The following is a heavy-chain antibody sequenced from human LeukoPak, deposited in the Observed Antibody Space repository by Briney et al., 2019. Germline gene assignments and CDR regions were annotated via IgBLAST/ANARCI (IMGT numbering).Heavy chain of an antibody. V-gene: IGHV4-34*01. Sequence: SETLSLTCAVYGGSFSGYYWSWIRQPPGKGLEWIGEINHSGSTNYNPSLKSRVTISVDPSKNQFSLKLSSVTAADTAVYYCARGLEYCSSTSCYSFIFDPWGQGTLVTVSS. CDR2: INHSGST. D-gene: IGHD2-2*01. CDR3: ARGLEYCSSTSCYSFIFDP. CDR1: GGSFSGYY. J-gene: IGHJ5*02.